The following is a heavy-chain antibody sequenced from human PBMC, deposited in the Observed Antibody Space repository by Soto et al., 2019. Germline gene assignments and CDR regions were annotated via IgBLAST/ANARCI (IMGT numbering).Heavy chain of an antibody. J-gene: IGHJ6*02. Sequence: SLRLSCAASGFTFSSYGMHWVRQAPGKGLEWVAVISYDGSNKYYADSVKGRFTISRDNSKNTLYLQMNSLRAEDTAVYYCAKQVVTRNYGYYYYGMDVWGQGTTVTVSS. D-gene: IGHD2-21*02. CDR3: AKQVVTRNYGYYYYGMDV. V-gene: IGHV3-30*18. CDR1: GFTFSSYG. CDR2: ISYDGSNK.